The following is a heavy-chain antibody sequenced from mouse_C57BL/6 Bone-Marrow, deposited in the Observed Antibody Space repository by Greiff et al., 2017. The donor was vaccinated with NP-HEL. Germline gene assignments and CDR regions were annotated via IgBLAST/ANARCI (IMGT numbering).Heavy chain of an antibody. Sequence: EVQLQQSGPELVKPGASVKISCKASGYTFTDYYMNWVKQSHGKSLEWIGDINPNNGGTSYNQKFKGKATLTVDKSSSTAYMELRSLTSDDSAVYYCARGSSDWYFDVWGTGTTVTVSS. D-gene: IGHD1-1*01. CDR3: ARGSSDWYFDV. CDR1: GYTFTDYY. J-gene: IGHJ1*03. CDR2: INPNNGGT. V-gene: IGHV1-26*01.